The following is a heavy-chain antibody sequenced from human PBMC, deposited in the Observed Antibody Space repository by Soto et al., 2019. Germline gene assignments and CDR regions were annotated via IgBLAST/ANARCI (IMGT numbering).Heavy chain of an antibody. Sequence: QVQLVQSGAEVKKPGASVKVSCKASGYTFTGYYMHWVRQTPGQGLEWMGWINPNSGGTNYAQKFQGRVTMTRDTSISTAYMELSRLRSEDTAVYYWAREEGGNSLGWFDPWGQGTLVTVSS. D-gene: IGHD2-21*02. V-gene: IGHV1-2*02. J-gene: IGHJ5*02. CDR1: GYTFTGYY. CDR2: INPNSGGT. CDR3: AREEGGNSLGWFDP.